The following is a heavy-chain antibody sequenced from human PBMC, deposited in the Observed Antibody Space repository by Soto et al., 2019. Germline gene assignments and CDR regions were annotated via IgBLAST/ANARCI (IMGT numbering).Heavy chain of an antibody. CDR3: VRMSATGTRWFDP. D-gene: IGHD6-13*01. J-gene: IGHJ5*02. CDR1: GGSFSSGAYH. CDR2: ISYRGIT. V-gene: IGHV4-31*03. Sequence: QVQLQESGPGLVKPSQTLSLTCTVSGGSFSSGAYHWSWVRQHPGQGLEWIASISYRGITYSNPSLKSRLSMSVDTSKNQFSLNLTSVTAADTAVYHCVRMSATGTRWFDPWGQGTLVTVSS.